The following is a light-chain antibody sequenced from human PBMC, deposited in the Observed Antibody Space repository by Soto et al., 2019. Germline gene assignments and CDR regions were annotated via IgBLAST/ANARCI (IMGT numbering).Light chain of an antibody. J-gene: IGKJ3*01. CDR2: GAS. Sequence: DIQMTQSPSSLSASVGDRVTITCQASQDIRKYLSWYQQQPGKAPKLLIYGASYLETGVPSRFSGSGYGTDFTFTISSLLPEDTATYYCQHYDHLPPFTFGPGTTVAIK. CDR1: QDIRKY. V-gene: IGKV1-33*01. CDR3: QHYDHLPPFT.